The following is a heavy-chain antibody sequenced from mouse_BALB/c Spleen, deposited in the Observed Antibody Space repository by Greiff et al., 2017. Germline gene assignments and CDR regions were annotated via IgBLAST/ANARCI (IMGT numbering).Heavy chain of an antibody. J-gene: IGHJ4*01. CDR3: ARRGRYDAMDY. CDR1: GYTFSSYW. V-gene: IGHV1-9*01. CDR2: ILPGSGST. Sequence: VQLQQSGAELMKPGASVKISCKATGYTFSSYWIEWVKQRPGHGLEWIGEILPGSGSTNYNEKFKGKATFTADTSSNTAYMQLSSLTSEDSAVYYCARRGRYDAMDYWGQGTSGTVSS.